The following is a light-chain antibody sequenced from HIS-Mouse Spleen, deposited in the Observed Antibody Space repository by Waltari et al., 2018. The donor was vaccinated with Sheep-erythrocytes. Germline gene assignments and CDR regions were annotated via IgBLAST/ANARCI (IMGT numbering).Light chain of an antibody. Sequence: SALTQPASVSGSPGQSITIPCPGTTSHGGGYNLVTCYQQHPAKAPKLLLYEGSKRPSGVSTRFSGSKPGNTASLTIAGLQAEDESDSYCCSYAGSSTPWVFGGGTKLTVL. CDR1: TSHGGGYNL. V-gene: IGLV2-23*01. CDR2: EGS. CDR3: CSYAGSSTPWV. J-gene: IGLJ3*02.